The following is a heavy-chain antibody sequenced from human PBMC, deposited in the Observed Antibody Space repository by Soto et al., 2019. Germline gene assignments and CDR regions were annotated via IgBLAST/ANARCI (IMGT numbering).Heavy chain of an antibody. CDR3: ARGRVDWLDY. CDR2: MNPNSGKT. J-gene: IGHJ4*02. Sequence: QVQLVQSGAEVKKPGASVKVSCKASGYTFTSYDINWVRQATGQGLEWMGWMNPNSGKTGYAQKVQGRVTMTRNTSIRSAYMELSSLRSADTAVYYWARGRVDWLDYRGQGTLVTVSS. V-gene: IGHV1-8*01. D-gene: IGHD3-9*01. CDR1: GYTFTSYD.